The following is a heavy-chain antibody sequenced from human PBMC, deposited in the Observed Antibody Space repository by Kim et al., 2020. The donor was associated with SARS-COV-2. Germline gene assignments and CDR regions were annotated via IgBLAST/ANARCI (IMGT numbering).Heavy chain of an antibody. CDR2: IIPIFGTA. D-gene: IGHD2-15*01. CDR3: ARESVPGIVVVVAATHAFDI. J-gene: IGHJ3*02. Sequence: SVKVSCKASGGTFSSYAISWVRQAPGQGLEWMGGIIPIFGTANYAQKFQGRVTITADKSTSTAYMELSSLRSEDTAVYYCARESVPGIVVVVAATHAFDIWGQGTMVTVSS. V-gene: IGHV1-69*06. CDR1: GGTFSSYA.